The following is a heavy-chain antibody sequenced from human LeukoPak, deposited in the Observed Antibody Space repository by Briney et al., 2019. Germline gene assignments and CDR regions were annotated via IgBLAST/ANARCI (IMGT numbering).Heavy chain of an antibody. V-gene: IGHV1-2*02. CDR1: GYTFTGYY. Sequence: GASVKVSCKASGYTFTGYYMHWVRQAPGQGLEWMGWINPNSGGTNYAQKFQGRVTMTEDTSTDTAYMELSSLRSEDTAVYYCATDGGDFWSGSWLPYWGQGTLVTVSS. CDR3: ATDGGDFWSGSWLPY. D-gene: IGHD3-3*01. CDR2: INPNSGGT. J-gene: IGHJ4*02.